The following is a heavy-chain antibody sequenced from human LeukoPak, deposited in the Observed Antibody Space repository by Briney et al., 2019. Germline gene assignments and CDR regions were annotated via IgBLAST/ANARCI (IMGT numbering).Heavy chain of an antibody. V-gene: IGHV1-18*04. D-gene: IGHD2-2*01. J-gene: IGHJ3*02. Sequence: GASVKVSCKASGYTFTGYYMHWVRQAPGQGLEWMGWISAYNGNTNYAQKLQGRVTMTTDTSTSTAYMELRSLRSDDTAVYYCARLYCSSTSCYSGDAFDIWGQGTMVTVSS. CDR2: ISAYNGNT. CDR3: ARLYCSSTSCYSGDAFDI. CDR1: GYTFTGYY.